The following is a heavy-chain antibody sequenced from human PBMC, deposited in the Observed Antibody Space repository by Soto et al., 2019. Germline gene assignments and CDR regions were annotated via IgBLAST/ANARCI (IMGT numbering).Heavy chain of an antibody. J-gene: IGHJ2*01. D-gene: IGHD6-13*01. CDR1: GYTFTSYD. V-gene: IGHV1-8*01. Sequence: QVQLVQSGAEVKKPGASVKVSCKASGYTFTSYDINWVRQATGQGLEWMGWMNPNSGNTRYAQKFQGRVTMTRNTSINTSYMEQSSLRSADTAVYYCAGIAADTLCFDLWGRGTLDTFSS. CDR2: MNPNSGNT. CDR3: AGIAADTLCFDL.